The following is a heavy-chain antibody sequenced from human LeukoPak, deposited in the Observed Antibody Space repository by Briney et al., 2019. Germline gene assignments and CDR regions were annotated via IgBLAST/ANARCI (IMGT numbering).Heavy chain of an antibody. D-gene: IGHD5-12*01. CDR1: GYTFTGHY. CDR2: INPNTGGT. V-gene: IGHV1-2*02. Sequence: ASVKVSCKASGYTFTGHYIHWVRQAPGQGFERMGWINPNTGGTDYAQKFQDRIAISTYTSISTAYMELSRLRSDDTALYYCARDLATIDGIAWYYFENWGQGTLVTVS. CDR3: ARDLATIDGIAWYYFEN. J-gene: IGHJ4*02.